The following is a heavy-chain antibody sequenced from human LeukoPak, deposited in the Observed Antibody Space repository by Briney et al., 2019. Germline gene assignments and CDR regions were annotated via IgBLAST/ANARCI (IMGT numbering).Heavy chain of an antibody. CDR1: GGSISSYY. Sequence: TSETLSLTCPVSGGSISSYYWSWIRQPPGKGLEWIGYIYYSGSTNYNPSLKSRVTISVDTSKNQFSLKLSSVTAADTAVYYCARGYYYGSGSPPLDYWGQGTLVTVSS. CDR3: ARGYYYGSGSPPLDY. D-gene: IGHD3-10*01. CDR2: IYYSGST. J-gene: IGHJ4*02. V-gene: IGHV4-59*01.